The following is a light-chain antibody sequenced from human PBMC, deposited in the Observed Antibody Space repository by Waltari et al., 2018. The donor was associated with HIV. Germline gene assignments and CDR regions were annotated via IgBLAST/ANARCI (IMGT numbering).Light chain of an antibody. J-gene: IGKJ1*01. Sequence: EIVLTQSPGTLSLSPGERATLSCRASQSVSSSYLAWYQQKPGQAPRLLIYGASSRATGIPDRFSGSGSGTDFTLTISRLVPEDFAVYYCQQYGRLPRTFGQGTKVEI. CDR1: QSVSSSY. V-gene: IGKV3-20*01. CDR3: QQYGRLPRT. CDR2: GAS.